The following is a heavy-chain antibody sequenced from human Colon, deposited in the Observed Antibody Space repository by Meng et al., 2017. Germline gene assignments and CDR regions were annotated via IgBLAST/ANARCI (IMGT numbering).Heavy chain of an antibody. Sequence: QVGVAGLVKPSQTRSLTCAVYGGSFSDYYWRWVRQPPGKGLEWIGESHTTGSTSFNPSLKSRVSISVDTSKNQFSLKVSSVTAADTAMYYCARGMDKAKTGYWGQGTLVTVFS. CDR3: ARGMDKAKTGY. V-gene: IGHV4-34*02. D-gene: IGHD5-18*01. J-gene: IGHJ4*02. CDR1: GGSFSDYY. CDR2: SHTTGST.